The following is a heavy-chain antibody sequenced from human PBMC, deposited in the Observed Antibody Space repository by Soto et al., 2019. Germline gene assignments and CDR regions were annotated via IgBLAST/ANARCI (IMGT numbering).Heavy chain of an antibody. CDR1: GGSISSGGYF. D-gene: IGHD5-18*01. CDR3: ARVRYSYGTCDF. V-gene: IGHV4-31*01. Sequence: QVQLQESGPGLVKPSQTLSLTCAVSGGSISSGGYFWGWIRQYPGNGLEWLGYIYHSGTTYYNQPLKSLLTISVDTSKNHVSLNLTSVTAADTAVYYCARVRYSYGTCDFWGQGTLVTVSS. CDR2: IYHSGTT. J-gene: IGHJ4*02.